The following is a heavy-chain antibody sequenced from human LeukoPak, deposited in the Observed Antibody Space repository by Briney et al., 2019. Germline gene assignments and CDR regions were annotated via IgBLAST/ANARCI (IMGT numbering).Heavy chain of an antibody. V-gene: IGHV4-30-4*08. Sequence: PSETLSLTCTVSGGSISSDDYYWNWIRQPPGKGLEWIGYIYYGGSSYSNPSLKSRVTISVDTSKNQFSLKLSSVTAADTAVYYCARRPMVRGVTHYYYYYYMDVWGKGTTVTVSS. D-gene: IGHD3-10*01. J-gene: IGHJ6*03. CDR3: ARRPMVRGVTHYYYYYYMDV. CDR1: GGSISSDDYY. CDR2: IYYGGSS.